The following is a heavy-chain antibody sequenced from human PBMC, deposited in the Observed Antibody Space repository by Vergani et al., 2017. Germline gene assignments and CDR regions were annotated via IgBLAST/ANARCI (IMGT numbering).Heavy chain of an antibody. J-gene: IGHJ6*03. CDR2: IYYSGST. V-gene: IGHV4-39*07. Sequence: QLQLQESGPGLVKPSETLSLTCTVSGGSISSSSYYWGWIRQPPGKGLEWIGNIYYSGSTYYNPSLKSRVTRSVDKSKNQFSLKLSSVTAADTAVYYCASGFGDYYYYYYMDVWGKGTTVTVSS. D-gene: IGHD3-16*01. CDR1: GGSISSSSYY. CDR3: ASGFGDYYYYYYMDV.